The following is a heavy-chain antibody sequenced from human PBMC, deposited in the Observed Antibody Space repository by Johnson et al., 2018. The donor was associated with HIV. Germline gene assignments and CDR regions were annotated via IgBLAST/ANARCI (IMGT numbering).Heavy chain of an antibody. CDR2: IRYDGSNK. V-gene: IGHV3-30*02. D-gene: IGHD4-23*01. CDR1: GFTFSDYA. CDR3: AKSPGKDHGGNSGGIDI. J-gene: IGHJ3*02. Sequence: VESGGGVVQPGGSLRLSCASGFTFSDYAMHWVRQAPGKGLEWVAVIRYDGSNKYYADSVKGRFTISRDNSKNTMYLQMNSLRAEDTAVYYCAKSPGKDHGGNSGGIDIWGQGTMVTVSA.